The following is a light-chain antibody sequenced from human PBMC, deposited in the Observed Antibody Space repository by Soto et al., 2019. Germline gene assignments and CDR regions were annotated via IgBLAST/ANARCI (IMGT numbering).Light chain of an antibody. J-gene: IGLJ2*01. V-gene: IGLV2-8*01. CDR1: SSDVGGYNY. CDR3: SSYAGTNNLV. Sequence: QSVLTQPPSASGSPGQSVTISCTGTSSDVGGYNYVSWYQQHPGKAPKLMIYEVSKRPSGVPDRFSGSKSGNTASLTVSGLQPDDESDYYCSSYAGTNNLVFGGGTKLTVL. CDR2: EVS.